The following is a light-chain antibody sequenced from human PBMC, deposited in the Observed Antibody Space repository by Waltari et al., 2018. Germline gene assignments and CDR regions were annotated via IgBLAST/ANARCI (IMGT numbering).Light chain of an antibody. V-gene: IGLV1-51*01. CDR1: TSNIGNNY. CDR3: ASWDSSLSAAGV. J-gene: IGLJ3*02. CDR2: DDN. Sequence: QSVLTQPPSVSAAPGQKVTIPCSVGTSNIGNNYVSWYQKFPGRHPRLIISDDNQRPSGIPDRFSGSKSGTSATLAITGLQSGDEADYYCASWDSSLSAAGVFGGGTRLTVL.